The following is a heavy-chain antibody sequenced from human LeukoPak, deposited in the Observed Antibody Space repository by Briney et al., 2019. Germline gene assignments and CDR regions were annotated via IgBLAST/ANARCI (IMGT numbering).Heavy chain of an antibody. CDR1: GFSLSDYS. D-gene: IGHD6-13*01. V-gene: IGHV3-48*01. CDR2: ISSSGSPI. J-gene: IGHJ4*02. Sequence: GGSLRLSCAASGFSLSDYSMNWVRQAPGKGLEWVSYISSSGSPIYYADSLKGRFTISRDNAKNSLYLQINSLRVEDTAVYYCARETSSWYPMDSWGQGTLVTVSS. CDR3: ARETSSWYPMDS.